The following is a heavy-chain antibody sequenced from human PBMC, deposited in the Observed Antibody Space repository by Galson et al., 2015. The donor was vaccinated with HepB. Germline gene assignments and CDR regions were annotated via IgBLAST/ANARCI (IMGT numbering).Heavy chain of an antibody. Sequence: SLRLSCAASGFTFSNDGKRRVRQAPGQGLEWVALIWYDGSKKDYVDSVKGRFTISRDDSKNTLYLQMNSLRAEDTAVYYCARDLSYGSLDYRGQGTLVTVSS. D-gene: IGHD5-24*01. CDR3: ARDLSYGSLDY. J-gene: IGHJ4*02. V-gene: IGHV3-33*01. CDR2: IWYDGSKK. CDR1: GFTFSNDG.